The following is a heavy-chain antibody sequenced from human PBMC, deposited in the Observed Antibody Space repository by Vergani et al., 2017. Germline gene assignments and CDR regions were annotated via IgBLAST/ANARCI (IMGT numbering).Heavy chain of an antibody. CDR2: ISGSGGST. J-gene: IGHJ4*02. D-gene: IGHD1-26*01. CDR1: GFTFSSYA. CDR3: AKKGGWELPFDY. Sequence: EVQLLESGGGLVQPGGSLRLSCAASGFTFSSYAMSWVRQAPGKGLEWVSAISGSGGSTYSADSVKGRFTISRDNSKNTLYLQMKSLRAEEPAVCCCAKKGGWELPFDYWGQGTLVTVSS. V-gene: IGHV3-23*01.